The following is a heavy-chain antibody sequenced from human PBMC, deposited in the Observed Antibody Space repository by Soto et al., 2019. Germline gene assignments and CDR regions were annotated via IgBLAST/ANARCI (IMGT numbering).Heavy chain of an antibody. J-gene: IGHJ6*02. D-gene: IGHD6-6*01. CDR2: IVPIFGTA. V-gene: IGHV1-69*13. CDR3: ATDSSSSYTYYYGMDV. Sequence: SVKVSCKASGGTFSSCAISWVRQAPGQGLEWMGGIVPIFGTANYAQKFQGRVTITADESTSTAYMELSSLRSEDKAVYYCATDSSSSYTYYYGMDVWGQGTTVTVSS. CDR1: GGTFSSCA.